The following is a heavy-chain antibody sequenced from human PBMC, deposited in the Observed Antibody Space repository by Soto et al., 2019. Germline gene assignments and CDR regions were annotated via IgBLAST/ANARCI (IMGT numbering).Heavy chain of an antibody. CDR3: ARVGEYDYGAMGAFDI. Sequence: GGSLRLSCAASGFTFSSYGMHWVRQAPGKGLEWVAVIWYDGSNKYYADSVKGRFTISRDNSKNTLYLQMNSLRAEDTAVYYCARVGEYDYGAMGAFDIWGQGTMVTVSS. J-gene: IGHJ3*02. CDR2: IWYDGSNK. D-gene: IGHD4-17*01. V-gene: IGHV3-33*01. CDR1: GFTFSSYG.